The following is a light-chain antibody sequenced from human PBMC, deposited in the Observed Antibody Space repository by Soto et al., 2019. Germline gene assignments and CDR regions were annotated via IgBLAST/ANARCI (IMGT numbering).Light chain of an antibody. Sequence: EIVMMQSPATLSASPGERATLSCRASQSVRSNLAWYQQKPGQAPRLLIYGASTRATGIPARFSGSGSGTEFTLTISSLQSEDFAVYNCQQYEKWPPITFGQGTRLEIK. CDR3: QQYEKWPPIT. V-gene: IGKV3-15*01. CDR1: QSVRSN. J-gene: IGKJ5*01. CDR2: GAS.